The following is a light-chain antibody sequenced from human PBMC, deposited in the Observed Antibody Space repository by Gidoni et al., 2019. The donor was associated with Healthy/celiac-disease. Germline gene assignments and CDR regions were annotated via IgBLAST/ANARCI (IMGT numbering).Light chain of an antibody. Sequence: DIQMTQSPSSLSASVGDRVNITCRASQSISSYLNWYQQKPGKAPKLLIYAASSLQSGAPSRFSGSGAGTDFTLTISSLQPEDFATYDCQQSYSTPPELTFGGGTKVEIK. V-gene: IGKV1-39*01. CDR2: AAS. CDR3: QQSYSTPPELT. CDR1: QSISSY. J-gene: IGKJ4*01.